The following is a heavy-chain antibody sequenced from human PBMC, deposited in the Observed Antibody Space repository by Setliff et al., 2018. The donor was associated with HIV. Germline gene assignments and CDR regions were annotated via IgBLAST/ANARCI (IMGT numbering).Heavy chain of an antibody. CDR1: GYIFTSYY. Sequence: ASVKVSCKASGYIFTSYYMHWLRQVPGQGLEWMGIVDPSGGSTHYTQKFEGRVTMTRDTSTSTFHMELSSLTSEDRAIYYCARDGRAVTSLMVVVSLKNGMDVWGQGTTVTVSS. V-gene: IGHV1-46*01. CDR3: ARDGRAVTSLMVVVSLKNGMDV. CDR2: VDPSGGST. J-gene: IGHJ6*02. D-gene: IGHD3-22*01.